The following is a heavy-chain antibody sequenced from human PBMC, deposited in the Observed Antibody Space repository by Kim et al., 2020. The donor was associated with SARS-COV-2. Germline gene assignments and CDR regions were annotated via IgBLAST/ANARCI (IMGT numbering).Heavy chain of an antibody. V-gene: IGHV4-34*01. J-gene: IGHJ6*02. CDR3: ARQGYYSYYGMDV. Sequence: YNPSLKRRVYISVDTSKNRFSLKVSSVTAADTAVYYCARQGYYSYYGMDVWGQGTTVTVSS.